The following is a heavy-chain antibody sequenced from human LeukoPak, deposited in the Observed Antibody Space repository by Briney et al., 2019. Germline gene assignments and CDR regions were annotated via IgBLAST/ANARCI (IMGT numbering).Heavy chain of an antibody. CDR1: GFTFSGYW. D-gene: IGHD3-10*01. CDR2: IIEDGALR. V-gene: IGHV3-7*01. J-gene: IGHJ4*02. Sequence: GGSLRLSCAASGFTFSGYWMTWVRQAPGKGLEWVANIIEDGALRYYVDSVKGRFTIATDNTKTSLYLEMNSLRAEDTAVYYCATGFGSGSSDYWGQGTLVTVSS. CDR3: ATGFGSGSSDY.